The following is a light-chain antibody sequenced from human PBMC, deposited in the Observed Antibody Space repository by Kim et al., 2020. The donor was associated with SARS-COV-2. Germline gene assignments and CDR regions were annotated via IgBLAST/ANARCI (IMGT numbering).Light chain of an antibody. CDR1: KLGNKY. CDR3: QAWDGRSALYV. J-gene: IGLJ1*01. V-gene: IGLV3-1*01. Sequence: SPGQRARITCSGDKLGNKYVCWYQQKPGQSPVLVIYQDSKRPSGIPERFSGSNSGNTATLTISGTQAMDEADYYCQAWDGRSALYVFGTGTKVTVL. CDR2: QDS.